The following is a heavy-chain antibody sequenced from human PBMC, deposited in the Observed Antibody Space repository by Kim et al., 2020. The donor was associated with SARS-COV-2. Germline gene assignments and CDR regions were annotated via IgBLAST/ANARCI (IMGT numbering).Heavy chain of an antibody. V-gene: IGHV1-18*01. D-gene: IGHD3-3*01. Sequence: ASVKVSCKASGYTFTSYGISWARQAPGQGLEWMGWISAYNGNTNYAQKLQGRVTMTTDTSTSTAYMELRSLRSDDTAVYYCAGHTIFGVVTPFDYWGQGTLVTVSS. J-gene: IGHJ4*02. CDR3: AGHTIFGVVTPFDY. CDR1: GYTFTSYG. CDR2: ISAYNGNT.